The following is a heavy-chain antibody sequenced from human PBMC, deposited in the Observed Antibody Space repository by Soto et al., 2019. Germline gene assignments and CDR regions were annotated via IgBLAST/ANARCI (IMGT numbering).Heavy chain of an antibody. CDR3: VRDRNTAMENSRHYYFGMDV. CDR2: INTYNGNR. Sequence: ASVKVSCKASGYTFTSYGISWVRQAPGQGLEWMGWINTYNGNRKYEQKVQGRVTVTTDTSTRTVYMELRSLRSDDTAVYFCVRDRNTAMENSRHYYFGMDVWGQGTTVTVAS. J-gene: IGHJ6*02. V-gene: IGHV1-18*01. CDR1: GYTFTSYG. D-gene: IGHD5-18*01.